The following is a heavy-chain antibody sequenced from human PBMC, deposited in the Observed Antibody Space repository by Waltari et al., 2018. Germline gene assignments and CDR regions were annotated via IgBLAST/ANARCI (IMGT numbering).Heavy chain of an antibody. Sequence: EVQLLESGGGLVQPGGSLRLSCAASGFTFSSYAMSWVRPAQGKGLEWVSVIYSGGSTYYADSVKGRFTISRDNSKNTLYLQMNSLRAEDTAVYYCAKDDSTYYYDSSGLDYWGQGTLVTVSS. CDR2: IYSGGST. D-gene: IGHD3-22*01. J-gene: IGHJ4*02. CDR3: AKDDSTYYYDSSGLDY. V-gene: IGHV3-23*03. CDR1: GFTFSSYA.